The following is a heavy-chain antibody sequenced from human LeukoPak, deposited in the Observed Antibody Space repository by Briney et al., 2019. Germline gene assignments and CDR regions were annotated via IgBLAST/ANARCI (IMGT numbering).Heavy chain of an antibody. CDR3: AKDPYDSSGYYSGYYFDY. V-gene: IGHV3-30*18. Sequence: GGSLRLSCAASGFTFSSYGMHWVRQAPGKGLEWVAVISYDGSNKYYADSVKGRFTISRDNSKNTLYLQMNSLRAEDTAVYYCAKDPYDSSGYYSGYYFDYWGQGTLVTVSS. J-gene: IGHJ4*02. CDR1: GFTFSSYG. CDR2: ISYDGSNK. D-gene: IGHD3-22*01.